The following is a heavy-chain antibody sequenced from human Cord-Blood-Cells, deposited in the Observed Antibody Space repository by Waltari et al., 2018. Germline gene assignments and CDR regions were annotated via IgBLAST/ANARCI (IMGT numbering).Heavy chain of an antibody. Sequence: QVQLVQSGAEVKKPGSSVKVSCKASGGTFSSYAISWVEPPPGKGLEWIGGNSPIFGTENYAQKFQGRVTITADKSTSTAYMELSSLRSEDTAVYYCAGWLLYYFDDWGQGTLVTVSS. CDR1: GGTFSSYA. CDR3: AGWLLYYFDD. V-gene: IGHV1-69*06. CDR2: NSPIFGTE. J-gene: IGHJ4*02. D-gene: IGHD3-3*01.